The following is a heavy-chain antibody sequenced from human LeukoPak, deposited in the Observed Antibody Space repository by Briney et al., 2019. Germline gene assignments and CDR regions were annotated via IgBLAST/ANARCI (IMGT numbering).Heavy chain of an antibody. CDR2: ISSSGSTI. V-gene: IGHV3-48*03. CDR1: GFTFSSYE. D-gene: IGHD2-2*01. J-gene: IGHJ6*03. CDR3: ARRYPLYHSKDYYYYMDV. Sequence: PGGSLGLSCAASGFTFSSYEMNWVRQAPGKGLEWVSYISSSGSTIYYADSVKGRFTISRDNAKNSLYLQMNSLRAEDTALYYCARRYPLYHSKDYYYYMDVWGKGTTVTVSS.